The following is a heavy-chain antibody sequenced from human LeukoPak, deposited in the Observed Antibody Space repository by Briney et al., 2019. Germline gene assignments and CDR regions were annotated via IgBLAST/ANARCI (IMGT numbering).Heavy chain of an antibody. CDR3: ARHYYYGPGSYFGFDP. J-gene: IGHJ5*02. CDR1: GGSISSSTYK. Sequence: PSETLSLTCFVSGGSISSSTYKWGWIRQPPGKGLEWIGSLYYTGNTYYNPSLKSRVTISVDTSKNQFSLKVNSVTAADTAVYYCARHYYYGPGSYFGFDPWGQGTLVTVSS. D-gene: IGHD3-10*01. V-gene: IGHV4-39*01. CDR2: LYYTGNT.